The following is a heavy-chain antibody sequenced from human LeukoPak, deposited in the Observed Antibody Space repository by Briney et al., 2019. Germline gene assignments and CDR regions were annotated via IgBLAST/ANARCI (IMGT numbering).Heavy chain of an antibody. J-gene: IGHJ3*02. D-gene: IGHD3-22*01. CDR1: GYTFTSYG. V-gene: IGHV1-18*01. CDR3: ARDIYPHYDSSGYSHGDAFDI. CDR2: ISAYNGNT. Sequence: ASVKVSCKASGYTFTSYGISWVRQAPGQGLEWMGWISAYNGNTNYAQKLQGRVTMTTDTSTSTAYMELRSLRSDDTAVYYCARDIYPHYDSSGYSHGDAFDIWGQGTMVTVSS.